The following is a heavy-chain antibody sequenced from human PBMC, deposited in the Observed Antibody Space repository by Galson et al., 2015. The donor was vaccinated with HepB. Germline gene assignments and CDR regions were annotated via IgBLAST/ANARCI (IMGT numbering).Heavy chain of an antibody. D-gene: IGHD3-3*01. Sequence: SVKVSCKASGGTFSSYAISWVRQAPGQGLEWMGRIIPILGIANYAQKFQGRVTITADKSTSTAYMELSSLRSEDTAVYYCANIEGFGATTNWGQGTLVTVSS. V-gene: IGHV1-69*04. CDR3: ANIEGFGATTN. CDR2: IIPILGIA. CDR1: GGTFSSYA. J-gene: IGHJ4*02.